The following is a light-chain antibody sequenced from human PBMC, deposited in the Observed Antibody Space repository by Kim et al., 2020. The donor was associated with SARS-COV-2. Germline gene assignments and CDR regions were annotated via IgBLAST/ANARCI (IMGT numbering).Light chain of an antibody. CDR3: QQRGAAPFT. CDR1: QRLSGDY. J-gene: IGKJ2*01. V-gene: IGKV3-11*01. CDR2: DVS. Sequence: EIVLTQSPATLSLSPGEKATLSCRASQRLSGDYLAWYQHKPGQPPRLLIYDVSNRATDVPVRFSGGGSGTDFTLTIHSVAPDDFALYFCQQRGAAPFTFGQGTKLEI.